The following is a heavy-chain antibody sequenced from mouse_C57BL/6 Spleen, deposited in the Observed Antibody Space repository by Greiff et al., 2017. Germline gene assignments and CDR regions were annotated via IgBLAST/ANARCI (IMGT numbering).Heavy chain of an antibody. CDR2: IYPGSGST. D-gene: IGHD1-1*01. J-gene: IGHJ1*03. V-gene: IGHV1-55*01. CDR1: GYTFTSYW. CDR3: ARVGYYGSSVWYFDV. Sequence: QVQLQQPGAELVKPGASVKMSCKASGYTFTSYWITWVKQRPGQGLEWIGDIYPGSGSTDYNEKFKSKATLTVDTSSSTAYMQLSSLTSEDSAVYYCARVGYYGSSVWYFDVWGTGTTVTVSS.